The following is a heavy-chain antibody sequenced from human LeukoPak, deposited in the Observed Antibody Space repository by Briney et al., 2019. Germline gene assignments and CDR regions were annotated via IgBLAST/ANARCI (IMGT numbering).Heavy chain of an antibody. V-gene: IGHV3-30*02. CDR1: GFTFNSYG. CDR2: IRFDGSNK. D-gene: IGHD6-19*01. Sequence: GGSLRLSCAASGFTFNSYGMHWVRQAPGKGLEWAAFIRFDGSNKYYADSVKGRFTISRDNSKNTLYLQMNSLRAEDTAVYYCAKDKGRGWSPLDYWGQGTLVTVSS. CDR3: AKDKGRGWSPLDY. J-gene: IGHJ4*02.